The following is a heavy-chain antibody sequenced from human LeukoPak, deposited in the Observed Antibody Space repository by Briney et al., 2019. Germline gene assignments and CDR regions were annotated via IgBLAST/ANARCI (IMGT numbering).Heavy chain of an antibody. J-gene: IGHJ5*02. CDR1: GYTFTSNY. D-gene: IGHD5-24*01. CDR2: ISPSGAST. CDR3: ARDNSVRDEAWWFSP. Sequence: ASVKVSCKSFGYTFTSNYMHWVRQAPGQGPEWMGVISPSGASTTYAQAFQGRVTLTRDMSTSTDYLELSSLRSEDTAVYYCARDNSVRDEAWWFSPWGQGTLVTVSS. V-gene: IGHV1-46*01.